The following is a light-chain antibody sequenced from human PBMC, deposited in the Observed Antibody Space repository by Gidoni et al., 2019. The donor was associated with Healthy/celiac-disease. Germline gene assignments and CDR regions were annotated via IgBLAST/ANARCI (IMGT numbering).Light chain of an antibody. J-gene: IGKJ2*01. V-gene: IGKV4-1*01. CDR3: QQYYSTPYT. CDR2: WAS. CDR1: KRVLYSSNNKNY. Sequence: DIVMTQSPDTLAVSLGERATIKCKSSKRVLYSSNNKNYLAWYQQKPGQPPKLLIYWASTRESGVPDRFSGSGSGTDFTLTISSLQAEDVAVYYCQQYYSTPYTFGQGTKLEFK.